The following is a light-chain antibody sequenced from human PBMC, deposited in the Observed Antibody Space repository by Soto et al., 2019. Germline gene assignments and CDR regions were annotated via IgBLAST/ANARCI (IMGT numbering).Light chain of an antibody. V-gene: IGKV2-30*01. Sequence: DVVMTQSPLSLPVTLGQPASISCRSSQSLIYSDGIAYLNWFHQRPGQSPRRLIYKVSNRDSGVPDRLSGSESDTDFTLTISRVEAEDVGVYYCMQGTHWPPTFGRGTKVEIK. CDR1: QSLIYSDGIAY. CDR3: MQGTHWPPT. CDR2: KVS. J-gene: IGKJ1*01.